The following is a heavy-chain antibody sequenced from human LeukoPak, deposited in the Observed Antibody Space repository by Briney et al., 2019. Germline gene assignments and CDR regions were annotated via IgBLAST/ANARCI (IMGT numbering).Heavy chain of an antibody. D-gene: IGHD3-16*01. Sequence: SGGSLRLSCAASGCTFSSYAMSWVRQAPGKGLEMVSSITISSSIIYYADSVKGRFTISRDNAKNSLFLQMNSLRAEDTAVYFCARDLSDDYSLDYWGQGTLVSVSS. CDR1: GCTFSSYA. V-gene: IGHV3-21*01. CDR2: ITISSSII. J-gene: IGHJ4*02. CDR3: ARDLSDDYSLDY.